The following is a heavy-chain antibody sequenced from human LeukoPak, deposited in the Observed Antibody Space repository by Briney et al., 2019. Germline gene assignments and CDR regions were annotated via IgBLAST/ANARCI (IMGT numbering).Heavy chain of an antibody. Sequence: SETLSLTCTVSDVSITNYDWSWVRQPPGKGLEFIGHVHYSGTANYNPSLRSRVTISIDTSKKHFFLKLKSVTAADTAVYYCARGYGDFRVEGRYFHSWGQGTLVTVSS. CDR3: ARGYGDFRVEGRYFHS. V-gene: IGHV4-59*01. CDR2: VHYSGTA. J-gene: IGHJ4*02. CDR1: DVSITNYD. D-gene: IGHD4-17*01.